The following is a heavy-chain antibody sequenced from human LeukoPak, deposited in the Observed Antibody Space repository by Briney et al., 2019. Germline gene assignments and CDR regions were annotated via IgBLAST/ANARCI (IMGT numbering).Heavy chain of an antibody. CDR3: ASSIAAPGNFDY. CDR2: IYYGGNT. J-gene: IGHJ4*02. Sequence: SETLSLTCTVSGGSISSTDYYWGWIRQPPGKGLEWIGSIYYGGNTYYNPSLKSRVTISVDTSKNQFSLKLSSVTAADTAVYYCASSIAAPGNFDYWGQGTLVTVSS. D-gene: IGHD6-13*01. CDR1: GGSISSTDYY. V-gene: IGHV4-39*07.